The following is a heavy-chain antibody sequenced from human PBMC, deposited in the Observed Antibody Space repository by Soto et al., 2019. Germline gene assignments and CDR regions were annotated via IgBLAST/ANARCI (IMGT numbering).Heavy chain of an antibody. V-gene: IGHV3-30*03. CDR2: ISYDGSNK. CDR3: AIDRGSGSYYGSDY. CDR1: GFTFSSYG. Sequence: QVQLVESGGGVVQPGRSLRLSCAASGFTFSSYGMHWVRQAPGKGLEWVAVISYDGSNKYYADSVKGRFTISRDNSKNPLYLQMNSLRAEDTAVYYCAIDRGSGSYYGSDYWGQGTLVTVSS. D-gene: IGHD1-26*01. J-gene: IGHJ4*02.